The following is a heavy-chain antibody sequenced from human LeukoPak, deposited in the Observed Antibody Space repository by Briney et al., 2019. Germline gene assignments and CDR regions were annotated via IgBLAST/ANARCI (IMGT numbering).Heavy chain of an antibody. CDR3: AKFSSGYYLPYDY. CDR2: ISGSGGST. Sequence: GGSLRLSCAASGFTFSSYAICWVRQAPGKGLEWVSAISGSGGSTYYADSVKGRFTISRDNSKNTLYLQMNSLRAEDTAVYYCAKFSSGYYLPYDYWGQGTLVTVSS. CDR1: GFTFSSYA. V-gene: IGHV3-23*01. J-gene: IGHJ4*02. D-gene: IGHD3-22*01.